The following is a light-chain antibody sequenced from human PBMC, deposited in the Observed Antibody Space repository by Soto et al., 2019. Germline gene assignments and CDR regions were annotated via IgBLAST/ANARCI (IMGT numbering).Light chain of an antibody. V-gene: IGKV3-20*01. CDR1: QSVSSSY. J-gene: IGKJ2*01. CDR3: QQYGSSPMYT. CDR2: GAS. Sequence: EIVLTQSPGTLSLSPGERATLSCRASQSVSSSYLAWYQQKPGQAPRLLIYGASSRATGMPDRFSGSGSGTDFTLTISRLEPDDLAVYYCQQYGSSPMYTFGQGTKLEIK.